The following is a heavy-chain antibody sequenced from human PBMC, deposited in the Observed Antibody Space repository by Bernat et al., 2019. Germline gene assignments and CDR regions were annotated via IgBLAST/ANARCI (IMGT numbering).Heavy chain of an antibody. J-gene: IGHJ4*02. Sequence: VQLVESGGGLVKPGGSLRLSCAASGFTFSSYAMHWVRQAPGKGLEWVAVISYDGSNKYYTDSVKGRFTISRDNSKNTLYLQMNSLRAEDTAVYYCARDAYCISTSCRAPFDYWGQGTLVTVSS. D-gene: IGHD2-2*01. V-gene: IGHV3-30-3*01. CDR1: GFTFSSYA. CDR3: ARDAYCISTSCRAPFDY. CDR2: ISYDGSNK.